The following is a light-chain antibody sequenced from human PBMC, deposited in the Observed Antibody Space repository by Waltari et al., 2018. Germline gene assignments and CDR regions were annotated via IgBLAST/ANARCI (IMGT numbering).Light chain of an antibody. Sequence: QSVLTQPPSVSAAPGQRVTFSCSGSTSNIGDNYVSWYQQLPGSAPKLLIYDNNGRPSGIPDRFSGSKSGTSATLGIAGLQTADEADYYCGTRDSTLNAVVFGGGTKLTVL. J-gene: IGLJ2*01. CDR1: TSNIGDNY. V-gene: IGLV1-51*01. CDR2: DNN. CDR3: GTRDSTLNAVV.